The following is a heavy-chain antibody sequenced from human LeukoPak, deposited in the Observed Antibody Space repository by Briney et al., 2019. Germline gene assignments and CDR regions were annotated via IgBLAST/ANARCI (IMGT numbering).Heavy chain of an antibody. CDR2: INHSGST. V-gene: IGHV4-34*01. CDR3: ARGEKAAGVVVAATGNYYFDY. J-gene: IGHJ4*02. D-gene: IGHD2-15*01. CDR1: GGSFSGYY. Sequence: SETLSLTCAVYGGSFSGYYWSWIRQPPGKGLEWIGEINHSGSTNYNPSIKSRVTISVDTSKNQFSLKLSSVTAADTAVYYCARGEKAAGVVVAATGNYYFDYWGQGTLVTVSS.